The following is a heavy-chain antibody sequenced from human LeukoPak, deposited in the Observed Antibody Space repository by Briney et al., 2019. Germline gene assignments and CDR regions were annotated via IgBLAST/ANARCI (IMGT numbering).Heavy chain of an antibody. J-gene: IGHJ4*02. D-gene: IGHD7-27*01. CDR3: AKDLTGDNGY. Sequence: GGSLRLSCAASGFTFSSYWMNWARQAPGKGLEWVAVISYDGSNKYYADSVKGRFTISRDNSKNTLYLQMNSLRAEDTAVYYCAKDLTGDNGYWGQGTLVTVSS. CDR2: ISYDGSNK. V-gene: IGHV3-30*18. CDR1: GFTFSSYW.